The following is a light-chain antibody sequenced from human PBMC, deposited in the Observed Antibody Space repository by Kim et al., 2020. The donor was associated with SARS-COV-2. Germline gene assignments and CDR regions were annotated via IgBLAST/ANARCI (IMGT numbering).Light chain of an antibody. J-gene: IGLJ1*01. CDR2: DVS. CDR1: SSDIGTYNF. CDR3: TSFTSSTTRV. Sequence: GQSIPSPYPLTSSDIGTYNFVSWYQQPPGKAPKRMIYDVSNRPSGVSKRFSGSKYGNTASLTISGLQAEDEADYYCTSFTSSTTRVFGTGTKVTVL. V-gene: IGLV2-14*03.